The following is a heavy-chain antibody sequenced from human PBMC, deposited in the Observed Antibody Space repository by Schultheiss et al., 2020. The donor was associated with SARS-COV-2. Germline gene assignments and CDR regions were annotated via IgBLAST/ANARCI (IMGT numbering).Heavy chain of an antibody. CDR2: IYHSGST. D-gene: IGHD2-2*01. V-gene: IGHV4-38-2*02. CDR3: ARAIGVVVPAATRGYYYYYMDV. J-gene: IGHJ6*03. CDR1: GGSISSGYY. Sequence: SETLSLTCTVSGGSISSGYYWGWIRQPPGKGLEWIGSIYHSGSTNYNPSLKSRVTISVDTSKNQFSLKLSSVTAADTAVYYCARAIGVVVPAATRGYYYYYMDVWGKGTTVTVSS.